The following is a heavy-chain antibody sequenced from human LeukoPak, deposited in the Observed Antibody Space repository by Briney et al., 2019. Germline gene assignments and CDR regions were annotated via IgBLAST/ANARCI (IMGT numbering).Heavy chain of an antibody. CDR1: GGSISSYY. J-gene: IGHJ4*02. V-gene: IGHV4-59*12. CDR3: ARGDNYDFWSGQDRKGGYFDY. D-gene: IGHD3-3*01. CDR2: IYYSGST. Sequence: PSETLSLTCTVSGGSISSYYWSWIRQPPGKGLEWIGYIYYSGSTNYNPSLKSRVTISVDTSKNQFSLKLSSVTAADTAVYYCARGDNYDFWSGQDRKGGYFDYWGQGTLVTVSS.